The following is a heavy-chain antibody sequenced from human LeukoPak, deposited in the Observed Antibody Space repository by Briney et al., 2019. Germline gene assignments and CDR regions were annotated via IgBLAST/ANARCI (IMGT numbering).Heavy chain of an antibody. D-gene: IGHD2-2*01. Sequence: GGSLRLSCAASGFTFSSYAMSWVRQAPGKGLEWVSAISGSGGSTYYADSVKGRFTISRDNSKNTLYLQMNSLRAEDTAVYYCARAFRYCSSTSCYGSDYYYYMDVWGKGTTVTVSS. CDR1: GFTFSSYA. J-gene: IGHJ6*03. CDR3: ARAFRYCSSTSCYGSDYYYYMDV. CDR2: ISGSGGST. V-gene: IGHV3-23*01.